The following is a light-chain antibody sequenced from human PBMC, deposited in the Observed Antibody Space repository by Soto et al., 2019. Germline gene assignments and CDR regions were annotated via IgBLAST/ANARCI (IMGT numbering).Light chain of an antibody. CDR2: DVS. J-gene: IGLJ1*01. Sequence: QSALTQPASVSGSPGQSITISCTGTSSDIGGYNYVSWYQQHPGKAPKLMIYDVSNRPSGVSNRFSGSKSGNTASLTISGLQAEDEADFYCTSYTSNCTLVFGTGTKVTVL. CDR1: SSDIGGYNY. CDR3: TSYTSNCTLV. V-gene: IGLV2-14*01.